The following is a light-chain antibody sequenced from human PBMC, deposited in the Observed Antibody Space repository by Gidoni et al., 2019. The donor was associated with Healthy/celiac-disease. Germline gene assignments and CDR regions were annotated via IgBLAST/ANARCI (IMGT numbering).Light chain of an antibody. Sequence: EIVMTPSPATLSVSPGERATLTCRSSQSVSSNLAWYQQKPGHTPRLLIYGASTMATGIPARFSGSGSGTEFTLTISSLQSEDFAVYYCQQYNNWPGTFXQXTKLEIK. CDR2: GAS. CDR3: QQYNNWPGT. J-gene: IGKJ2*01. CDR1: QSVSSN. V-gene: IGKV3-15*01.